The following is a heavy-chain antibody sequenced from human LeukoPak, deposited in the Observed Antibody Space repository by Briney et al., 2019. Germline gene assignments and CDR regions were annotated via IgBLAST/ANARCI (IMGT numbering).Heavy chain of an antibody. Sequence: PGRSLRLSCAASGFIFRGYWHWVRQTPGKGLDWIAVISGEGNKEYYADSVKGRFTISRDNAKDSLHPQMSSLTPEDTAVYFCVRGGANPNFAYMDVWGNGTTVTVSS. D-gene: IGHD4/OR15-4a*01. V-gene: IGHV3-30*03. J-gene: IGHJ6*03. CDR3: VRGGANPNFAYMDV. CDR1: GFIFRGYW. CDR2: ISGEGNKE.